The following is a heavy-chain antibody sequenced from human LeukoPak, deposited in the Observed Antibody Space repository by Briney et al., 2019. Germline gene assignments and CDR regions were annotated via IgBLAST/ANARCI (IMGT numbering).Heavy chain of an antibody. D-gene: IGHD2-15*01. CDR1: GFTFSSYA. Sequence: PGGSLRLSCAASGFTFSSYAMHWVRQAPGKGLEWVAVISYDGSNKYYADSVKGRFTISRDNSKNTLYLQMNSLRAEDTAVYYCARDFCSGGSCYVVDPWGQGTLVTVSS. CDR3: ARDFCSGGSCYVVDP. V-gene: IGHV3-30-3*01. CDR2: ISYDGSNK. J-gene: IGHJ5*02.